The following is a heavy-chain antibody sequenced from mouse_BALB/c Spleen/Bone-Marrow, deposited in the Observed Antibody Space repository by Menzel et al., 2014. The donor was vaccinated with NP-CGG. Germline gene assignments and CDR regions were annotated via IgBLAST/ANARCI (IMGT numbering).Heavy chain of an antibody. CDR3: VRDIPHYYGSGGFVY. D-gene: IGHD1-2*01. J-gene: IGHJ3*01. Sequence: QVQLKQSGPGLVAPSQSLSITCTVSGFSLTSYGVHWVRQPPGKGLEWLGVIWAGGSTNYNSALMSRLSISKDNSKSXXFSKKNSLQNEDTEMYSCVRDIPHYYGSGGFVYCGQGTLVTVSA. CDR2: IWAGGST. V-gene: IGHV2-9*02. CDR1: GFSLTSYG.